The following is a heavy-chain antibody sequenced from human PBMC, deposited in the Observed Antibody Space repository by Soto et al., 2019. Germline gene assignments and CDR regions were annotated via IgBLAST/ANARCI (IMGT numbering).Heavy chain of an antibody. D-gene: IGHD3-3*01. CDR3: ARGDDFWGGRLDY. Sequence: QVQLVQSGAEVKKPGASVKVSCKASGYTFASYDINWVRQATGQGLEWMGWMNPNSGNTGYAQKFQGRVTLTRNTAINTAYMELSSLRSEDTAVYYCARGDDFWGGRLDYWGQGTLVTASS. CDR1: GYTFASYD. J-gene: IGHJ4*02. CDR2: MNPNSGNT. V-gene: IGHV1-8*01.